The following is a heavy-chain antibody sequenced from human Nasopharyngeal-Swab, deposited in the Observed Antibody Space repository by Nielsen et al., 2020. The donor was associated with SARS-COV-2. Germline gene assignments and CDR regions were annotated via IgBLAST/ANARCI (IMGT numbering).Heavy chain of an antibody. D-gene: IGHD2-2*02. CDR2: INPNSGGT. Sequence: ASVKVSCKASGYTFTGYYMQWVRQAPGQGLEWMGRINPNSGGTNYAQKFQGRVTMTRDTSISTAYMELSRLRSDDTAVYYCARVAGCSSTSCYSRGAFDIWGQGTMVTVSS. CDR3: ARVAGCSSTSCYSRGAFDI. J-gene: IGHJ3*02. CDR1: GYTFTGYY. V-gene: IGHV1-2*06.